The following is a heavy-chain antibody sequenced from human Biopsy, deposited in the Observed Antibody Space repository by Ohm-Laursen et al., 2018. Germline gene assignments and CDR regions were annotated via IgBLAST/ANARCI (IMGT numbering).Heavy chain of an antibody. CDR2: IFYNANT. J-gene: IGHJ4*02. CDR3: ARLGSGDYFPTFFDF. CDR1: GVSINGGRYY. V-gene: IGHV4-31*03. D-gene: IGHD5-12*01. Sequence: LSLTCTVSGVSINGGRYYWNWIRHHPGKGLEWIGNIFYNANTYYNPSLKSRVTISVDTSKNQFSLKLSSVTAADTAVYYCARLGSGDYFPTFFDFWGQGALVTVSS.